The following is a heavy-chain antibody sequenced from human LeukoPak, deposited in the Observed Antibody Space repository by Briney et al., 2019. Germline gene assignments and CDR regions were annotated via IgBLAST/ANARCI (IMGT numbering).Heavy chain of an antibody. D-gene: IGHD3-16*01. J-gene: IGHJ4*02. CDR2: ISSVSGYI. V-gene: IGHV3-21*01. Sequence: GGSLRLSCAASGFTFSDYSMNWVRQAPGRGLEWVSFISSVSGYIYYADSVKDRFTISGDNARNSLYLQMNSLRAEDTAVYYCARDWRTQVLHPYYFEYWGQGVLVTVSS. CDR1: GFTFSDYS. CDR3: ARDWRTQVLHPYYFEY.